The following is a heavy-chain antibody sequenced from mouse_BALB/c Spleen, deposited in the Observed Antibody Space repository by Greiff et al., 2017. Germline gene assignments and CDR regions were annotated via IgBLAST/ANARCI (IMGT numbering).Heavy chain of an antibody. CDR2: IRGDGST. Sequence: VQLQESGPGLVAPSQTLSITCTVSGFSLTSYGVSWVRQPPGKGLEWLGVIRGDGSTNYHSALISRLSISKDNSKSQVYLKLNSLQTEDTATYYCAKPGYGSSGYFDDWGAGTAVTVSS. D-gene: IGHD1-1*01. CDR1: GFSLTSYG. J-gene: IGHJ1*01. CDR3: AKPGYGSSGYFDD. V-gene: IGHV2-3*01.